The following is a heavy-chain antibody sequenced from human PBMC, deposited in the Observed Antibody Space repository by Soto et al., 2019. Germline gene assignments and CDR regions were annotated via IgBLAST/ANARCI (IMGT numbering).Heavy chain of an antibody. CDR3: AGCGYDLPYLGCYYMEA. D-gene: IGHD5-12*01. V-gene: IGHV4-59*08. CDR1: GGSISSYY. J-gene: IGHJ6*03. CDR2: IYYSGST. Sequence: SETLSLTCTVSGGSISSYYWSWIRQPPGKGLEWIGYIYYSGSTNYNPSLKSRVTISVDTSKNQFSLKLSSVTAADTAVYYCAGCGYDLPYLGCYYMEAWGKGTTVTVSS.